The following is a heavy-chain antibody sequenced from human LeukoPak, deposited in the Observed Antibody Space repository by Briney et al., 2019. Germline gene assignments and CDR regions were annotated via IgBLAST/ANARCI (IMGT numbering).Heavy chain of an antibody. CDR2: IYYSGST. CDR3: ARVRYGSGSYSYTPYYYYGMDV. Sequence: SETLSLTGTVSGGSISSYYWSWIRQPPGKGLEWIGYIYYSGSTNYNPSLKSRVTISVDTSKNQFSLKLSSETAADTAVYYCARVRYGSGSYSYTPYYYYGMDVWGQGTTVTVSS. V-gene: IGHV4-59*01. CDR1: GGSISSYY. D-gene: IGHD3-10*01. J-gene: IGHJ6*02.